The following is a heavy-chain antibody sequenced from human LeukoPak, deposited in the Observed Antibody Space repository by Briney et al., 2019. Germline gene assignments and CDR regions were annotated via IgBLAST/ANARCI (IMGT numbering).Heavy chain of an antibody. Sequence: SETLSLTCTVSGGSISSYYWSWIRQPPGKGLEWIGYIYYSGSTNYNPSLKSRVTISVDTSKNQFSLKLSSVTAADTAVYYCARLGWDLLGTFDYWGQGTLVTVSS. J-gene: IGHJ4*02. CDR2: IYYSGST. CDR1: GGSISSYY. V-gene: IGHV4-59*08. D-gene: IGHD1-26*01. CDR3: ARLGWDLLGTFDY.